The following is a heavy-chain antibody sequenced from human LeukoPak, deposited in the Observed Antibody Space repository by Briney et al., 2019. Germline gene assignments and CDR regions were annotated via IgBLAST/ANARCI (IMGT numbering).Heavy chain of an antibody. CDR2: ISWNSGSI. CDR3: AKDIRFLEWEGYYGMDV. V-gene: IGHV3-9*01. CDR1: GFTFDDYA. D-gene: IGHD3-3*01. Sequence: GRSLRLSCAASGFTFDDYAMHWVRQAPGKGLEWVSGISWNSGSIGYADSVKGRFTISRDNAKNSLYLQMNSLRAEDTALYYCAKDIRFLEWEGYYGMDVWGHGTTVTVSS. J-gene: IGHJ6*02.